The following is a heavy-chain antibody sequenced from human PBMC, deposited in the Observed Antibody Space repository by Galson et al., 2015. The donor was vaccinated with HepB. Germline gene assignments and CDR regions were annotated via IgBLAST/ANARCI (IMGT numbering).Heavy chain of an antibody. J-gene: IGHJ6*03. V-gene: IGHV5-10-1*01. CDR2: IDPSDSYT. CDR1: GYSFTSYW. D-gene: IGHD2-2*01. CDR3: ARRLGYCSSTSCYGDYYYYMDV. Sequence: QSGAEVKKPGESLRISCKGSGYSFTSYWISWVRQMPGKGLEWMGRIDPSDSYTNYSPSFQGHVTISADKSISTAYLQWSSLKASDTAMYYCARRLGYCSSTSCYGDYYYYMDVWGKGTTVTVSS.